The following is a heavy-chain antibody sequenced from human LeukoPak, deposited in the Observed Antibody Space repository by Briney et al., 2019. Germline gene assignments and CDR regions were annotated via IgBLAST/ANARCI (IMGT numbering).Heavy chain of an antibody. J-gene: IGHJ4*02. V-gene: IGHV3-30*03. CDR2: ISYDGSNK. CDR3: ARELSGYSYGYGFDY. D-gene: IGHD5-18*01. CDR1: GFTFSSYG. Sequence: GGSLRLSCAASGFTFSSYGMHWVRQAPGKGLEWVAVISYDGSNKYYADSVKGRFTISRDNSKNTLYLQMNSLRAEDTAVYYCARELSGYSYGYGFDYWSQGTLVTVSS.